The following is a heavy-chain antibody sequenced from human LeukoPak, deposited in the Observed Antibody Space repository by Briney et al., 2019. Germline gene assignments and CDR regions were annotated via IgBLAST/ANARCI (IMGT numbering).Heavy chain of an antibody. V-gene: IGHV3-30*03. CDR1: GFTFSSHG. D-gene: IGHD3-10*01. J-gene: IGHJ4*02. CDR2: ISYDGGNK. Sequence: GGSLTLSCVVSGFTFSSHGMHWVRQAPGKGLEWVAVISYDGGNKYYADSVKGRFTISRDNSKNALLLQMNSLRAEDTAVYYCGSGNYLYYFHYWGQGTLVTVSS. CDR3: GSGNYLYYFHY.